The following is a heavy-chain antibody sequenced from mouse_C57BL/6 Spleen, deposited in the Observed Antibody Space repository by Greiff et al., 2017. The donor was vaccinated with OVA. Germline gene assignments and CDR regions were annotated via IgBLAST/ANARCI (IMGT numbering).Heavy chain of an antibody. Sequence: EVQLQQSGPELVKPGASVKIPCKASGYTFTDYNMDWVKQSHGKSLEWIGDINPNNGGTIYNQKFKGKATLTVDKSSSTAYMELRSLTSGDTAVYYCARKDDSNYAFDYWGQGTTLTVSS. CDR1: GYTFTDYN. CDR2: INPNNGGT. CDR3: ARKDDSNYAFDY. V-gene: IGHV1-18*01. D-gene: IGHD2-5*01. J-gene: IGHJ2*01.